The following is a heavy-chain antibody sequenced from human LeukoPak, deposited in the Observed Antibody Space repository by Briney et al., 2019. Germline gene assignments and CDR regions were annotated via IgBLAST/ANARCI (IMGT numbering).Heavy chain of an antibody. Sequence: SETLSLTCTVSGGSISSSSYYWGWIRQPPGKGLEWIGSIYYSGSTYYNPSLRSRITISEDTSKNQVSLRLSSVSAADTAVYYCARGRGSSGYYLGAFDIWGQGTMVTVSS. CDR1: GGSISSSSYY. CDR2: IYYSGST. J-gene: IGHJ3*02. V-gene: IGHV4-39*07. D-gene: IGHD3-22*01. CDR3: ARGRGSSGYYLGAFDI.